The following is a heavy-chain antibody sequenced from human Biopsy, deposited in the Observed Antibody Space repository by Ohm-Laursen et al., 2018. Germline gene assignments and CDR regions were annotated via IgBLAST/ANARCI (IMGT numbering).Heavy chain of an antibody. J-gene: IGHJ6*02. CDR2: ISETSSHI. D-gene: IGHD6-6*01. CDR3: ARDSSRRAREGGMDV. Sequence: SLRLSCAASGFIFSYYEMNWFRQAPGRGLEWVSYISETSSHIYDADSVRGRFTVARDIAKNSLYLQLNSLRVEDTAVYYCARDSSRRAREGGMDVWGQGTTVTVSS. V-gene: IGHV3-21*01. CDR1: GFIFSYYE.